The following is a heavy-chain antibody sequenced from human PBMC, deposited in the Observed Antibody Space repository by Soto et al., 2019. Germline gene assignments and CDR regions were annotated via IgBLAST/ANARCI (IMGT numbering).Heavy chain of an antibody. J-gene: IGHJ4*02. CDR1: GFTFSSYA. V-gene: IGHV3-30-3*01. CDR2: ISYDGSNK. Sequence: QVQLVESGGGVVQPGRSLRLSCAASGFTFSSYAMHWVRQAPGKGLEWVAVISYDGSNKYYADSVKGRFTISRDTSKNALYRQMTSLRAEDTAVYYCARDLRHSYGYLEVDDYWGQGTLVTVSS. D-gene: IGHD5-18*01. CDR3: ARDLRHSYGYLEVDDY.